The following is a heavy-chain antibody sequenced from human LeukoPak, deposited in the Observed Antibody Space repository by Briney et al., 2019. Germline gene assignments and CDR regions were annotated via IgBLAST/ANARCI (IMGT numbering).Heavy chain of an antibody. Sequence: GGSLRLSCAASGFTFSSYAMSWVRQAPGKGLEWVSGISGNGASTYYADSVKGRFTISRDNSKNTLYLQMNSLRAEDTAVYYCAKDLNTDFWSGYYGYFDYWGQGTLVTVSS. J-gene: IGHJ4*02. V-gene: IGHV3-23*01. CDR2: ISGNGAST. D-gene: IGHD3-3*01. CDR3: AKDLNTDFWSGYYGYFDY. CDR1: GFTFSSYA.